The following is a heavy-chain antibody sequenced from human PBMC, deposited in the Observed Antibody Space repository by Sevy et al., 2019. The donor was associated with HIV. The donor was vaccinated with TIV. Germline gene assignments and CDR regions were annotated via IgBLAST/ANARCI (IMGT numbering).Heavy chain of an antibody. D-gene: IGHD5-18*01. CDR2: VDIDGSRT. J-gene: IGHJ5*02. CDR3: ARGTALGWFDP. CDR1: GFTFDSYW. Sequence: GGSLRLSCAASGFTFDSYWLHWVRQDPWKGLEWVSCVDIDGSRTEYADSVKGRFTISRDNATNMLYLEMNSLRVEDTAEYYCARGTALGWFDPWGQGTQVTVSS. V-gene: IGHV3-74*01.